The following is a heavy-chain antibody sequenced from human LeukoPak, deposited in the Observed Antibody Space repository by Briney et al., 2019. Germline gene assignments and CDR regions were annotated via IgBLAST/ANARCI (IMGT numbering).Heavy chain of an antibody. J-gene: IGHJ5*02. Sequence: NPSQTLSLTCTLSARSISSGDYYCSWIRQSPWKGLEWIGYIYHRGSTHYNPSLKSRVTMSLETSKNQFSLKLFSVAAADTSVYYCARTDASSPFDPWGQGTLVTVSS. V-gene: IGHV4-30-4*08. CDR1: ARSISSGDYY. CDR3: ARTDASSPFDP. D-gene: IGHD6-13*01. CDR2: IYHRGST.